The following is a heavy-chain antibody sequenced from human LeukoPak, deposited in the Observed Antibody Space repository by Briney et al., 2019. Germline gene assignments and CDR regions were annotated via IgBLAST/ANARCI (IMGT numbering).Heavy chain of an antibody. D-gene: IGHD5-18*01. Sequence: GRSLRLSCAASGFTFSSYAMHWVRQAPGKGLEWVAVISYDGSNKYYADSVKGRFTISRDNSKNTLYLQMNSLRAEDTAVYYCARVDSHGGYWGQGTLVTVSS. J-gene: IGHJ4*02. CDR3: ARVDSHGGY. CDR1: GFTFSSYA. V-gene: IGHV3-30*04. CDR2: ISYDGSNK.